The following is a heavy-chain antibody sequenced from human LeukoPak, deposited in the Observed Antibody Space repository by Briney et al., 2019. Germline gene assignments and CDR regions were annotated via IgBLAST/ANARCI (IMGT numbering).Heavy chain of an antibody. CDR1: GGTFISYT. CDR3: ASLPVYYYDSSGYSYGMDV. D-gene: IGHD3-22*01. J-gene: IGHJ6*02. V-gene: IGHV1-69*10. Sequence: ASVKVSCKASGGTFISYTISWVRQAPGQGLEWKGGIIPILGIANYAQKFQGRVTINADKSTSPAYMELRSLRSEDTAVYYCASLPVYYYDSSGYSYGMDVWGQGTTVTVSS. CDR2: IIPILGIA.